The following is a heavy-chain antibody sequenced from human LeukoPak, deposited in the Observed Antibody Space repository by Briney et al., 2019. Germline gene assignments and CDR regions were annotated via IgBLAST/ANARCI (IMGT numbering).Heavy chain of an antibody. V-gene: IGHV3-23*01. CDR2: INGNGAKT. J-gene: IGHJ4*02. Sequence: PGGSLRLSCAASGFTFTRYAMTWVRRAPGKGLEWVSAINGNGAKTYYDESVEGRFTISRDNSKNTLYLQMNSLRAEDTAIYYCSKSYDSGGFIVRYSDYWGQGSLVTVSS. CDR3: SKSYDSGGFIVRYSDY. CDR1: GFTFTRYA. D-gene: IGHD3-22*01.